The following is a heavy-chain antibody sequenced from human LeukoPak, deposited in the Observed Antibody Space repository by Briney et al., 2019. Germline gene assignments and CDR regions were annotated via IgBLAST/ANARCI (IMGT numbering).Heavy chain of an antibody. CDR1: GFTFSNYG. CDR2: ISSSSDSI. V-gene: IGHV3-48*02. J-gene: IGHJ4*02. D-gene: IGHD5-12*01. CDR3: ARAMRSGYDY. Sequence: GGSLRLSCAASGFTFSNYGMNWVRQAPGKRLEWVSYISSSSDSIYYADSVKGRFTISRDNAENSLYLQMNSLRDDETAVYYCARAMRSGYDYWGQGALVTVSS.